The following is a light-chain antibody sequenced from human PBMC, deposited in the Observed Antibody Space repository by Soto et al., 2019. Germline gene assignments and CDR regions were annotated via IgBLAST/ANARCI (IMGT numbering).Light chain of an antibody. Sequence: DIQMTQSPSSLSASVGDRVTITCRASQGISNYLAWYQQKPGKVPKLLIHAASTVQSGVPSRFSRSASGTDFTLTISSLQPEDVATYYCQKYNSAPFTFGPGTTVDIK. CDR3: QKYNSAPFT. CDR2: AAS. CDR1: QGISNY. V-gene: IGKV1-27*01. J-gene: IGKJ3*01.